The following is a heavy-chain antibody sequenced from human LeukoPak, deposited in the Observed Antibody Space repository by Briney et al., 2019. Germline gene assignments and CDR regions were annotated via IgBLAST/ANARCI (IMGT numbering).Heavy chain of an antibody. J-gene: IGHJ4*02. D-gene: IGHD4-17*01. V-gene: IGHV3-74*01. Sequence: GGSLRLSCAAPGFTLTSVWMHWFRQAPGRGLVWISRISTDGAITGYADSVKGRFTISRDNAKNTLCLQMNSLRAEDTAVYYCARDRTTVTLFDYWGQGALVTVSS. CDR1: GFTLTSVW. CDR2: ISTDGAIT. CDR3: ARDRTTVTLFDY.